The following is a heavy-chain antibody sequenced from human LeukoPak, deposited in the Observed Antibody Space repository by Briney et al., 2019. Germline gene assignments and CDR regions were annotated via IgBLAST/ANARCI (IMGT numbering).Heavy chain of an antibody. CDR2: ISAYNGNT. J-gene: IGHJ5*02. CDR3: ARERVMVDLGYCSGTSCPPPDWFDP. V-gene: IGHV1-18*01. CDR1: GYTFTSYG. Sequence: GASVKVSCKASGYTFTSYGIRWVRQAPGQGLEWMGWISAYNGNTNYAQNLQGRVTMTTDTSTGTAYMELRSLRSDDTAVYYCARERVMVDLGYCSGTSCPPPDWFDPWGQGTLVTVSS. D-gene: IGHD2-2*01.